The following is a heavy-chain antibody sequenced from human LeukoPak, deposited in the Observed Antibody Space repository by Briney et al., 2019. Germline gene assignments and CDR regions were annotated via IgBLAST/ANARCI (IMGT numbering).Heavy chain of an antibody. V-gene: IGHV3-23*01. CDR3: AKGSGTAEEF. CDR2: ISGSGSST. CDR1: GFTFSSYA. J-gene: IGHJ4*02. D-gene: IGHD6-25*01. Sequence: PGGSLRLSCAASGFTFSSYAMSWVRQAPGKGLEWVSGISGSGSSTYYTDSVKGRFTISRDNSKNTLYLQMDSLRADDTAVYYCAKGSGTAEEFWGQGTLVTVSS.